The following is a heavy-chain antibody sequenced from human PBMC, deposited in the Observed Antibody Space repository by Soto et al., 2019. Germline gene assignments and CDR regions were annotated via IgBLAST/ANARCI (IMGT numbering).Heavy chain of an antibody. CDR3: TTGGGDYDLWSGVPPDAFDI. J-gene: IGHJ3*02. D-gene: IGHD3-3*01. CDR2: IKSKTDGGTT. V-gene: IGHV3-15*01. Sequence: EVQLVESGGGLVKPGGSLRLSCAASGFTFSNAWMSWVRQAPGKGLEWVGRIKSKTDGGTTDYAAPVKGRFTISRDDSKNTLYLQMNSLKTEDTAVYYCTTGGGDYDLWSGVPPDAFDIWGQGTMVTVSS. CDR1: GFTFSNAW.